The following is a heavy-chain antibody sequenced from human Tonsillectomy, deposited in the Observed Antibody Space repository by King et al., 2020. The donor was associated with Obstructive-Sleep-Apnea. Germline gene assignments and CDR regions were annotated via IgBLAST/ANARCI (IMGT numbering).Heavy chain of an antibody. V-gene: IGHV3-7*03. J-gene: IGHJ4*02. CDR2: IKQDGSEK. CDR1: GFTFIIYW. Sequence: VQLVESGGGLVQPGGSLRLSCAASGFTFIIYWMNWVRLAPGQGLAGVAIIKQDGSEKYYVDSVKGRFTISRDNAKNSLYLQMNSLRAEDTAVYYCAGEDFDYWGQGTLVTVSS. CDR3: AGEDFDY.